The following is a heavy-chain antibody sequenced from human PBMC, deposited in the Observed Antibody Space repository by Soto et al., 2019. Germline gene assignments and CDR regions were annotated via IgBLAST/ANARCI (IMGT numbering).Heavy chain of an antibody. CDR2: ISSSGTYI. CDR3: AREGNYHEF. J-gene: IGHJ4*02. D-gene: IGHD3-10*01. V-gene: IGHV3-21*01. CDR1: GFPFGIYT. Sequence: GGSLRLSCETSGFPFGIYTMNWVRQAPGKGLEWVSSISSSGTYIDYADSVEGRFAISRDDAKNSVFLEMTSLRVDDTAVYYCAREGNYHEFWGQGTLVTVSS.